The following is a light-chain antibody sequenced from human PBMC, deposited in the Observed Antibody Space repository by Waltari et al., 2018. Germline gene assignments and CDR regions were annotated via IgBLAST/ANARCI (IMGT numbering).Light chain of an antibody. V-gene: IGLV1-40*01. CDR2: GNS. CDR1: NSNIGAGYD. CDR3: QSYDSSLSGWV. J-gene: IGLJ3*02. Sequence: QSVLTQPPSVSGAPGQRVTISCTGSNSNIGAGYDVHWFQQLPGTAPKLLIYGNSNRPSGVPDRFSGSESGTSASLAITGLQAEDEADYYCQSYDSSLSGWVFGEGTKLTVL.